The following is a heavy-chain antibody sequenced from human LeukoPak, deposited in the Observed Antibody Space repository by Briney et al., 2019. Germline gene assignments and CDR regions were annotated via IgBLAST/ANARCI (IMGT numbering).Heavy chain of an antibody. V-gene: IGHV3-13*01. Sequence: PGGSLRLSCAASGFTFSNAWMSWVRQAPGKGLEWVSGIGTAGDIYYPGSVKGRFTISRENAKSSLYLQMNSLRAGDTAVYYCARDRGRYYMDVWGKGTTVTISS. CDR3: ARDRGRYYMDV. J-gene: IGHJ6*03. CDR1: GFTFSNAW. CDR2: IGTAGDI. D-gene: IGHD6-25*01.